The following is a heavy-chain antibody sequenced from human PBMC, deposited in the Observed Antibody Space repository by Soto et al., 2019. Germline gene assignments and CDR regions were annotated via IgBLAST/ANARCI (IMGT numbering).Heavy chain of an antibody. D-gene: IGHD6-13*01. CDR3: ARYRFSGSKWSKFDY. CDR1: GVTVSSDAYY. J-gene: IGHJ4*02. Sequence: SETLSLTCTVSGVTVSSDAYYWSWIRQHPGKGLEWIGNIYHTGSTYYSPSLKSRVVISLDTSKNQFSLTLTSVTAADTAVYYCARYRFSGSKWSKFDYWGQGTLVTVSS. V-gene: IGHV4-31*03. CDR2: IYHTGST.